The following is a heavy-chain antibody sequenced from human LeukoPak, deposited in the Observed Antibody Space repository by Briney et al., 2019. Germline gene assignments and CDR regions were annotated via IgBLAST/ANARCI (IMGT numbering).Heavy chain of an antibody. CDR1: GGSISTYY. Sequence: SETLSLTCSVSGGSISTYYWSWIRQPAGKGGEWIGRIYTSGNTNYNPSLKSRVTMSVDTSKIQFSLKLTSVTAADTAVYYCARGLAYYYDSSGYPNWFDPWGQGTLVTVSS. J-gene: IGHJ5*02. D-gene: IGHD3-22*01. V-gene: IGHV4-4*07. CDR3: ARGLAYYYDSSGYPNWFDP. CDR2: IYTSGNT.